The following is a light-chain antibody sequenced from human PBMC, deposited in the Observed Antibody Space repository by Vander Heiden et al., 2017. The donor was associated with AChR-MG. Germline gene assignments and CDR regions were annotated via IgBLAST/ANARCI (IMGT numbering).Light chain of an antibody. CDR3: QQNNSNPRT. CDR1: QSISSC. Sequence: DIQMTQSPSSLSASVGDRVTITCRASQSISSCFDWYQQKPGKAPKLLIYKASSLQSGVPSRFSGSGSGTEFTLTISSLQPDDFATYYCQQNNSNPRTFGQGTKVEIK. V-gene: IGKV1-5*03. J-gene: IGKJ1*01. CDR2: KAS.